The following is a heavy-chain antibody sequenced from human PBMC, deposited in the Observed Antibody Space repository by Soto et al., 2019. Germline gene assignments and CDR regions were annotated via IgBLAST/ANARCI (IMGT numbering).Heavy chain of an antibody. V-gene: IGHV4-30-2*01. CDR1: GCSISSGGYS. CDR2: IYHSGST. Sequence: QLQLQESGSGLVKPSQTLSLTCAVSGCSISSGGYSWSCIRQPPGKGLEWIGYIYHSGSTDYNPSLKSRVTISVDRSKNQFSLKLSSVTAAYTAVYCCARGQVVAAQQWGQGTLVTVSS. CDR3: ARGQVVAAQQ. J-gene: IGHJ4*02. D-gene: IGHD2-15*01.